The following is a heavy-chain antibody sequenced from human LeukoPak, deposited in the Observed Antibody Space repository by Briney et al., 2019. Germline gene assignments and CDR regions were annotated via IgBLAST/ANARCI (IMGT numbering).Heavy chain of an antibody. V-gene: IGHV3-11*01. CDR3: PRDSGGSVDY. CDR1: GFTFSDYS. Sequence: GGSLTLSCAASGFTFSDYSMSWIRQAPGEGLEWDSYISSSGSTIYYADSVKGRFTISRNNAKNSLYLQMNSLRAEDTAVYYCPRDSGGSVDYWGQGTLVTVSS. CDR2: ISSSGSTI. J-gene: IGHJ4*02. D-gene: IGHD3-10*01.